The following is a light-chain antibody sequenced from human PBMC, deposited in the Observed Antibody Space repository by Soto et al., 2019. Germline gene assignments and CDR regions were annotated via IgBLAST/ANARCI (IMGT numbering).Light chain of an antibody. V-gene: IGKV1-5*01. J-gene: IGKJ1*01. Sequence: DIQMTQSPSTLSASVGDRVTITCRASQSISSWLAWYQQKPGKAPKLLIYDASSLESGVPSRFSGSGSGTEFTLTISSLQPDDFATYYCQPYNSYSRTFGQGTKV. CDR3: QPYNSYSRT. CDR2: DAS. CDR1: QSISSW.